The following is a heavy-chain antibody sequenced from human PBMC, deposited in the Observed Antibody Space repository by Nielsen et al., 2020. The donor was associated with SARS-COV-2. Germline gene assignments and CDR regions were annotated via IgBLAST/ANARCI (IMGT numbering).Heavy chain of an antibody. CDR2: IIPILGIA. D-gene: IGHD5-12*01. V-gene: IGHV1-69*04. CDR1: GGTFSSYA. J-gene: IGHJ3*02. Sequence: SVKVSCKASGGTFSSYAISWVRQAPGQGLEWMGRIIPILGIANYAQKFQGRVTITADKSTSTAYMELSSLRSEDTAVYYCARDRDIVATTKGDAFDIWGQGTMVTVSS. CDR3: ARDRDIVATTKGDAFDI.